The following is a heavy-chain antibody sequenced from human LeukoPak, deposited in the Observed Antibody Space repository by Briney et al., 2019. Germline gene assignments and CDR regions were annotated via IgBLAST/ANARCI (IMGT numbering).Heavy chain of an antibody. Sequence: GGSLRLSCAASGFTVSSNYMSWVRQAPGKGLEWVSVIYSGGSTYYADSVKGRFTISRDNSKNTLYLQMNSLRAEDTAVYYCARGSVVVPAADNWFDPWGQGTLVTVSS. D-gene: IGHD2-2*01. CDR1: GFTVSSNY. CDR2: IYSGGST. CDR3: ARGSVVVPAADNWFDP. V-gene: IGHV3-53*01. J-gene: IGHJ5*02.